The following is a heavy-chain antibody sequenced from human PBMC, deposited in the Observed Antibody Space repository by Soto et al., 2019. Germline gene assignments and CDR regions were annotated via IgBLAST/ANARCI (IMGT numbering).Heavy chain of an antibody. J-gene: IGHJ4*02. CDR2: IYYSGGT. CDR3: ARRYGGNLDY. V-gene: IGHV4-59*08. D-gene: IGHD2-15*01. CDR1: GGSISSYY. Sequence: QVQLQESGPGLVKPSETLSLTCTVSGGSISSYYWSWIRQPPGKGLEWIGYIYYSGGTNYNPSLKIRVTIPVDPSKNQFSLKLSSVPAADTALYFCARRYGGNLDYWGQGTLVTVS.